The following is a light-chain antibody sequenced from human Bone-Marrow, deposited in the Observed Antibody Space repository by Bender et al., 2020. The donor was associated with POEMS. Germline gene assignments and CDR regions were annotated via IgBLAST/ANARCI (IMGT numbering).Light chain of an antibody. CDR1: SSNTGSGYD. V-gene: IGLV1-47*01. CDR3: ASWDDSLNVVF. J-gene: IGLJ2*01. CDR2: KNN. Sequence: QSVLTQPPSVSGAPGQRVTISCTGSSSNTGSGYDINWYQHLPGTAPKLLMYKNNQRPSGVPDRFSGSKSGTSASLAISGLRSEDEADYYCASWDDSLNVVFFGGGTKVTVL.